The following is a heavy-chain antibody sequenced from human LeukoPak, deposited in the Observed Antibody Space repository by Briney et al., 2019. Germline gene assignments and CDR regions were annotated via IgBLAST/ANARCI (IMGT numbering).Heavy chain of an antibody. CDR2: IYYSGST. J-gene: IGHJ4*02. V-gene: IGHV4-59*12. Sequence: SETLSLTCTVSGGSISSYYWSWIRQPPGKGLEWIGYIYYSGSTNYNPSLKSRVTISVDTSKNQFSLKLSSVTAADTAVYYCASFLGYSSGWINYYFDYWGQGTLVTVSS. D-gene: IGHD6-19*01. CDR3: ASFLGYSSGWINYYFDY. CDR1: GGSISSYY.